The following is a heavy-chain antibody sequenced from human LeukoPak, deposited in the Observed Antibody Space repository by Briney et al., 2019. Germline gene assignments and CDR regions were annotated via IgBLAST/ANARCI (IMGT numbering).Heavy chain of an antibody. CDR3: ARDRPSSGDFDY. Sequence: PGGSLRLSCAASGFTFSSYGMHWIRQAPGKGLEWVAVIWYDGSNKYYADSVKGRFTISRDNSKNTLYLQMNSLRAEDTAVYYCARDRPSSGDFDYWGQGTLVTVSS. V-gene: IGHV3-33*01. D-gene: IGHD2-15*01. CDR1: GFTFSSYG. CDR2: IWYDGSNK. J-gene: IGHJ4*02.